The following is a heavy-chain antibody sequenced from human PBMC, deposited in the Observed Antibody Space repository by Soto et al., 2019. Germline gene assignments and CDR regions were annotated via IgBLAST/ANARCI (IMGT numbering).Heavy chain of an antibody. CDR2: ISGSGGST. Sequence: PGGSLRLSCAASGFTFSSYAMSWVRQAPGKGLEWVSAISGSGGSTYYADSVKGRFTISRDNSKNTLYLQMNSLRAEDTAVYYCAKDPTHPFEAGPIDYWGQGTLVTVSS. CDR1: GFTFSSYA. D-gene: IGHD2-15*01. J-gene: IGHJ4*02. V-gene: IGHV3-23*01. CDR3: AKDPTHPFEAGPIDY.